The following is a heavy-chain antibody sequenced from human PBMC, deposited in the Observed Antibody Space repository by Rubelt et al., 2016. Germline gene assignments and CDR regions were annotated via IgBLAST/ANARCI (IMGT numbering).Heavy chain of an antibody. CDR2: INPSGGST. CDR3: ARLRRNYYDSSGYPDAFDI. CDR1: GYTFTGYY. Sequence: QVQLVQSGAEVKKPGASVKVSCKASGYTFTGYYMHWVRQAPGQGLEWMGIINPSGGSTSYAQKFQGRVTMTRDTSTSTVYMELSSLRFWETAGYYCARLRRNYYDSSGYPDAFDIWGQGTMVTVSS. D-gene: IGHD3-22*01. J-gene: IGHJ3*02. V-gene: IGHV1-46*01.